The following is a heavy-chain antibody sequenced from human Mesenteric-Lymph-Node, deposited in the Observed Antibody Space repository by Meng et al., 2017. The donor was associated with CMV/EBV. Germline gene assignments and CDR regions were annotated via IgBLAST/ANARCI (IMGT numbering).Heavy chain of an antibody. CDR2: IWYDGSNK. CDR1: FTVSSYG. D-gene: IGHD6-13*01. V-gene: IGHV3-33*06. J-gene: IGHJ4*02. CDR3: AKDPRWQQLGNYYFDY. Sequence: FTVSSYGMHWVRQAPGKGLEWVAVIWYDGSNKYYADSVKGRFTISRDNSKNTLYLQMNSLRAEDTAVYYCAKDPRWQQLGNYYFDYWGQGTLVTVSS.